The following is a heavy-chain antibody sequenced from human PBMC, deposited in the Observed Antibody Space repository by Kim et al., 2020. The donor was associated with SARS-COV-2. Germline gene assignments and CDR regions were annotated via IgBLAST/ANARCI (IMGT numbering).Heavy chain of an antibody. D-gene: IGHD6-19*01. CDR3: ATWDGSGWNL. V-gene: IGHV3-7*01. CDR1: GFTLSTYW. CDR2: INQDGSGR. Sequence: GGSLRLSCVASGFTLSTYWMTWVRQAPGKGLEWVVNINQDGSGRHYVHSVQGRFTISRDNANNSLYLQMSSLRVEDTGVYYCATWDGSGWNLWGQGTLVTVSS. J-gene: IGHJ4*02.